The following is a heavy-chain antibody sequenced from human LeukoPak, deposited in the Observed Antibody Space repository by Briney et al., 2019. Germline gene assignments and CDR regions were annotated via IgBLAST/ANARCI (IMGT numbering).Heavy chain of an antibody. D-gene: IGHD6-19*01. J-gene: IGHJ4*02. Sequence: GGSLRLSCAGSGFTFSSYGMHWVRQAPGKGLEWVAFIRYDGSNKYYADSVKGRFTISRDNSKSTLYLQMNSLRAEDTALYYCARVTTGYSSGSYPPDYWGQGTLVTVSS. CDR1: GFTFSSYG. CDR2: IRYDGSNK. CDR3: ARVTTGYSSGSYPPDY. V-gene: IGHV3-30*02.